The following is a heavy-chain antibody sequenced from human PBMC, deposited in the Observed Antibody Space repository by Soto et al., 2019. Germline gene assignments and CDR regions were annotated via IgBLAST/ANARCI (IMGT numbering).Heavy chain of an antibody. D-gene: IGHD3-3*01. V-gene: IGHV3-23*01. CDR3: ARAFYYDFWTFDY. Sequence: GGSLRLSCAASGFTFSSYAMSWVRQAPGKGLEWVSAISGSGGSTYYAGSVKGRFTISRDNSKNTLSLQMNSLRAEDTAVYYCARAFYYDFWTFDYWGQGTLVTVSS. CDR2: ISGSGGST. CDR1: GFTFSSYA. J-gene: IGHJ4*02.